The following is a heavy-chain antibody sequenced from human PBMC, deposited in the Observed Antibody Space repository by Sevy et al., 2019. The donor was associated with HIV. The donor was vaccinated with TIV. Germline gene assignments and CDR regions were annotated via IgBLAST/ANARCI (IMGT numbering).Heavy chain of an antibody. Sequence: ASVKVSCKASGYTFTSYGISWVRQAPGQGLEWMGWISAYNGNTNYAQKLQGRVTMTTDTSTSKAYMELRSLRSDDTAVYYWARGGSRTYYDFGSGPSSSSINWFDPWGQGTLVTVSS. CDR3: ARGGSRTYYDFGSGPSSSSINWFDP. CDR1: GYTFTSYG. J-gene: IGHJ5*02. V-gene: IGHV1-18*01. D-gene: IGHD3-3*01. CDR2: ISAYNGNT.